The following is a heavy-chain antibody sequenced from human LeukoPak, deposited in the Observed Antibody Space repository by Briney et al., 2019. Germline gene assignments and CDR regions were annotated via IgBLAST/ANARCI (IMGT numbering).Heavy chain of an antibody. CDR1: GFTFSSYS. V-gene: IGHV3-21*01. J-gene: IGHJ4*02. CDR2: ISSSSYI. D-gene: IGHD3/OR15-3a*01. Sequence: GGSLRLSCAASGFTFSSYSMNWVRQAPGKGLEWVSSISSSSYIYYADSVKGRLTISRDDAKNSLYLQMNSLRDEDTAVYYCARDGLRGSNDYWGQGTLVTVSS. CDR3: ARDGLRGSNDY.